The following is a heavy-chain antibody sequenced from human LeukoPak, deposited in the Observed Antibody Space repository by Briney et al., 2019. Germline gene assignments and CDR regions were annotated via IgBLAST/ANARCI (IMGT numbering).Heavy chain of an antibody. Sequence: GGSLRLSCAASGFTLGAFAMPWVRQAPGKGLEWVSLIDKDGRKTYYADSVKGRFTISRDNSKNSLYLQMTSLRTEDTALYYCATWAFYHSLDVWGQGATVTVSS. V-gene: IGHV3-43*01. J-gene: IGHJ6*02. CDR1: GFTLGAFA. D-gene: IGHD1-26*01. CDR3: ATWAFYHSLDV. CDR2: IDKDGRKT.